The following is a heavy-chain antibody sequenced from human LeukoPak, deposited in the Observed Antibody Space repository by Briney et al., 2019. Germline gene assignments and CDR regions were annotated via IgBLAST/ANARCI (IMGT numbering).Heavy chain of an antibody. Sequence: ASVQVSGKASGCIFTSYYMHWVRQPPAQGLEWMGIINPSGGSTSYAQRFQGRVTMTRDTSTSTVYMELSSLRSEDTAVYYCARSWVVAPPSSGMDVWGQGTTVTVSS. D-gene: IGHD2-15*01. J-gene: IGHJ6*02. CDR2: INPSGGST. CDR3: ARSWVVAPPSSGMDV. V-gene: IGHV1-46*01. CDR1: GCIFTSYY.